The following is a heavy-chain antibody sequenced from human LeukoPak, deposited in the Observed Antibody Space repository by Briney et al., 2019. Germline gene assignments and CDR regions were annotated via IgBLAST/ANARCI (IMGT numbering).Heavy chain of an antibody. J-gene: IGHJ3*02. CDR1: GFIFNNYA. CDR2: ISWNSGSI. CDR3: ARGGPQHAFDI. V-gene: IGHV3-9*01. Sequence: GGSLRLSCAGSGFIFNNYAMHWVRQPPGKGLEWVSGISWNSGSIDYADSVKGRFTISRDNAKNTLYLQMNSLRAEDTAVYYYARGGPQHAFDIWGQGTMVTVSS.